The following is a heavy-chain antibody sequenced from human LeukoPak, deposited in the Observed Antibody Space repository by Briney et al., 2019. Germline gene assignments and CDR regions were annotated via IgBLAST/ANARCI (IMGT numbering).Heavy chain of an antibody. V-gene: IGHV4-4*07. CDR2: IYTSGST. CDR1: GGSISSYY. J-gene: IGHJ4*02. D-gene: IGHD3-3*01. Sequence: PSETLSLTCTVSGGSISSYYWSWIRQPAGKGLEWIGRIYTSGSTNYNPSLKSRVTISVDTSKNQFSLKLSSVTAADTAVYYCAREAITIFGVDITHFDYWGQGTLVTVSS. CDR3: AREAITIFGVDITHFDY.